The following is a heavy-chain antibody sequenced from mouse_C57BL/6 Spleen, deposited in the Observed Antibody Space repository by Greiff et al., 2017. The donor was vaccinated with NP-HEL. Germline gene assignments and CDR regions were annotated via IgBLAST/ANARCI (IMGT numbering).Heavy chain of an antibody. CDR1: GYTFTSYW. Sequence: QVQLQQPGAELVRPGSSVKLSCKASGYTFTSYWMDWVKQRPGQGLEWIGNIYPSDSETHYNQKFKDKATLTVDKSSSTAYMQLSSLTSEDSAVYYCARRGNFHFDYWGQGTTLTVSS. D-gene: IGHD2-1*01. V-gene: IGHV1-61*01. CDR2: IYPSDSET. J-gene: IGHJ2*01. CDR3: ARRGNFHFDY.